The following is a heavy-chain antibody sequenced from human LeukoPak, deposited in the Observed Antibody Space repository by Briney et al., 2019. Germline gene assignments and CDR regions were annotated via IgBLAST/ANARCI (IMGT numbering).Heavy chain of an antibody. J-gene: IGHJ4*02. CDR2: INQSENT. CDR1: GGSFSGHY. V-gene: IGHV4-34*01. Sequence: SETLSLTFAVYGGSFSGHYWSWIRQPPGQALEWIGEINQSENTNYNPSLKSRVTLSVDTSKNQFSLKLSSVTAADTAVYYCARIRRYDFWSGYNFDYWGQGTLVTVSS. CDR3: ARIRRYDFWSGYNFDY. D-gene: IGHD3-3*01.